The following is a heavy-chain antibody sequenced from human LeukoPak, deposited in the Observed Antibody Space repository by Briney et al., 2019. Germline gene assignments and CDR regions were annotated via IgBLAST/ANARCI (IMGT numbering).Heavy chain of an antibody. Sequence: SETLSLTCSVSGYSIRSGYYWGWIRQPPGKGLEWIGSIHYTGSTYYNASLKSRVTISVDTSKNEFSLKLSSVTAADTAVYYCARDWPYYYDSNNWFDPWGQGTLLTVSS. CDR1: GYSIRSGYY. V-gene: IGHV4-38-2*02. J-gene: IGHJ5*02. CDR3: ARDWPYYYDSNNWFDP. CDR2: IHYTGST. D-gene: IGHD3-22*01.